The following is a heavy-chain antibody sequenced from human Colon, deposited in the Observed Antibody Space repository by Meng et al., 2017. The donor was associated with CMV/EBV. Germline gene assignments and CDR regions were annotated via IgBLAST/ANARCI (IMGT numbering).Heavy chain of an antibody. CDR2: INPDSGAT. J-gene: IGHJ5*02. CDR1: GYTFTAYY. D-gene: IGHD2-21*01. CDR3: ARGPTPDPYDKYEGWFDP. Sequence: ASVQVSCKASGYTFTAYYLRWVRQAPGQGLEWMGWINPDSGATNSAQKFQNRVTMTRDTSISAAYMEMTSLTFDDTAVYFCARGPTPDPYDKYEGWFDPWGQGTQVTVSS. V-gene: IGHV1-2*02.